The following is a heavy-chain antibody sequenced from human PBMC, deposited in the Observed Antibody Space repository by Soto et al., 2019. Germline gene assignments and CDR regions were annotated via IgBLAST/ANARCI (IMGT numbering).Heavy chain of an antibody. Sequence: QVQLQESGPGLVKPSQTLSLTCTVSGGSISSGNYYWSWIRQPPGKGLEWIGYIYYSGSTYYNPSLKSRVTISVDTSKSQFSLKLSSVTAADTAVYYCARVGRVTMIVVAPWGQGTLFTVSS. CDR3: ARVGRVTMIVVAP. CDR1: GGSISSGNYY. CDR2: IYYSGST. V-gene: IGHV4-30-4*01. J-gene: IGHJ5*02. D-gene: IGHD3-22*01.